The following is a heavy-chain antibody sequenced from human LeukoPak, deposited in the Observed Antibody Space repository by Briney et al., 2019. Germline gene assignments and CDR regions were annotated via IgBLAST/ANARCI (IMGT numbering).Heavy chain of an antibody. CDR3: ARDGPYSSGWYDRYYFDY. V-gene: IGHV1-69*04. D-gene: IGHD6-19*01. CDR2: IIPILGIA. J-gene: IGHJ4*02. CDR1: GGTFSSYA. Sequence: SVKVSCKASGGTFSSYAISWVRQAPGQGLEWMGRIIPILGIANYAQKFQGRVTITADKSTSKAYMELSSLRSEDTAVYYCARDGPYSSGWYDRYYFDYWGQGTLVTVSS.